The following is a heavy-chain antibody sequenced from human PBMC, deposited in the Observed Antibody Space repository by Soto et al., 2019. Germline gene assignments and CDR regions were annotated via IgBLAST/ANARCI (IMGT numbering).Heavy chain of an antibody. V-gene: IGHV3-74*03. CDR2: INQDGSSI. CDR1: GFPFSRDW. Sequence: GGSLRLSCASSGFPFSRDWMHWVRQAPGKGLVWVSRINQDGSSITYADSVKGRFTISRDNSKNTLYLQMNSLRAEDTAVYYCAKAGIGDYVWGSYLKGAFDIWGQGTMVTVSS. CDR3: AKAGIGDYVWGSYLKGAFDI. D-gene: IGHD3-16*02. J-gene: IGHJ3*02.